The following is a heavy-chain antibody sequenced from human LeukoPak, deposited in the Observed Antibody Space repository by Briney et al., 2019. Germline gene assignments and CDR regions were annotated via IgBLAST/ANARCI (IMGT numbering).Heavy chain of an antibody. J-gene: IGHJ4*02. Sequence: PSETVSLTCTVSGVSSSSYYCSWIRQPPGKGLEWIGYISNSGSTNYNPSLKSRVTISVDTSKNQFSLKLSSVTAADTAVYYCARIAVAGASGMPVDYWGQGTLVTVSS. CDR3: ARIAVAGASGMPVDY. V-gene: IGHV4-59*01. D-gene: IGHD6-19*01. CDR1: GVSSSSYY. CDR2: ISNSGST.